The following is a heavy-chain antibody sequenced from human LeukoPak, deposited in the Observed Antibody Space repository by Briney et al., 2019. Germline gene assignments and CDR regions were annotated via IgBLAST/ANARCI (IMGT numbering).Heavy chain of an antibody. D-gene: IGHD3-22*01. CDR3: ARERPKYYDSSGYSSLYYFDY. J-gene: IGHJ4*02. Sequence: SETLSLTCTVSGGSISSYYWSWIRQPAGKGLEWIGRIYTSGSTNYNPSLKSRVTMSVDTSKNQFSLKLSSVTAADTAVYYCARERPKYYDSSGYSSLYYFDYWGQGTLVTVSS. CDR1: GGSISSYY. V-gene: IGHV4-4*07. CDR2: IYTSGST.